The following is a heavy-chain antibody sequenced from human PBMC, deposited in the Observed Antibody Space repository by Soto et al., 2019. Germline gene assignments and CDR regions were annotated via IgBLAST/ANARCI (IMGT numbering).Heavy chain of an antibody. V-gene: IGHV3-30*03. CDR3: ARGIGNNWNYIWFDP. CDR1: GFTFSRYG. D-gene: IGHD1-7*01. J-gene: IGHJ5*02. Sequence: QVQVVESGGGVVQPGRSLRLSCAASGFTFSRYGMHWVRQAPGKGLAGVAGVSYDGSDKLYADSVKGRFTISRDNSKNTVYVQMNSLRVEDTAVYYCARGIGNNWNYIWFDPWGQGTLVTVSS. CDR2: VSYDGSDK.